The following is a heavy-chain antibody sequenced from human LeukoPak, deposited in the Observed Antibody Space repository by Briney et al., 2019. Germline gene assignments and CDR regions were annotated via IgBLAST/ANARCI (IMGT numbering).Heavy chain of an antibody. CDR3: ASGRSTGYPYYFEY. CDR2: MNPNSGST. D-gene: IGHD5-12*01. CDR1: GYTFTSYD. J-gene: IGHJ4*02. V-gene: IGHV1-8*03. Sequence: ASVKVSCTASGYTFTSYDINWVRQATGQGLEWMGWMNPNSGSTGYAQKFQGRVTITRNTSISTAYMELSGLRSEDTAVYYCASGRSTGYPYYFEYWGQGTLVTVSS.